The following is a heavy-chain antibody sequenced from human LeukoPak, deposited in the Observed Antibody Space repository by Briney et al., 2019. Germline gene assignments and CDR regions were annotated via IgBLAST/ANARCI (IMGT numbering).Heavy chain of an antibody. CDR1: GGSISSSSYY. Sequence: SETLSLTCTVSGGSISSSSYYWSWIRQPPGKGLEWIGYIYYSESANYNPSLKSRITISVDTSKNQFSLNLNSVTAADTAVYYCARVGGYPLSAFDIWGQGTMVTVSS. J-gene: IGHJ3*02. V-gene: IGHV4-61*05. CDR2: IYYSESA. CDR3: ARVGGYPLSAFDI. D-gene: IGHD3-22*01.